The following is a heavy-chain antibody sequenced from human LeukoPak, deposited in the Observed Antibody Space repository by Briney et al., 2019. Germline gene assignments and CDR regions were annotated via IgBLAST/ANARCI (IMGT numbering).Heavy chain of an antibody. CDR2: INPNSGGT. CDR1: GYTFTGYY. V-gene: IGHV1-2*02. CDR3: ARDDGYCSGGSCPRWFDP. Sequence: ASVKVSCKASGYTFTGYYMRWVRQAPGQGLEWMGWINPNSGGTNYAQKFQGRVTITRDTSISTAYMELSRLRSDDTAVYYCARDDGYCSGGSCPRWFDPWGQGTLVTVSS. D-gene: IGHD2-15*01. J-gene: IGHJ5*02.